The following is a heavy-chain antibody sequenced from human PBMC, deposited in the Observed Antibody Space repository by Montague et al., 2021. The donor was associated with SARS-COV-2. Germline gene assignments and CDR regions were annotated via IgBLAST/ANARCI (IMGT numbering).Heavy chain of an antibody. CDR1: GASVTSTNW. Sequence: SETLSLTCGVSGASVTSTNWWSWVRQPTGKGLEWIGEIYHTGNTNYSPSLKSRVYISLDKSKNQLSLRLNSMTAADTAVYYCASPKEGSGYYRPFDYWGQGILVTVSS. J-gene: IGHJ4*02. V-gene: IGHV4-4*02. CDR2: IYHTGNT. CDR3: ASPKEGSGYYRPFDY. D-gene: IGHD3-22*01.